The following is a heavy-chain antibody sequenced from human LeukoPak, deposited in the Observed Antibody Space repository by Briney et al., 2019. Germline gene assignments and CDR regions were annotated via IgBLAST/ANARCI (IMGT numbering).Heavy chain of an antibody. CDR3: ARVSTTVTTVDTFDI. D-gene: IGHD4-17*01. CDR2: LYTGDTV. Sequence: GGSLRLSCAASGFTVSNNYMTWVRQAPGKGLEWVSVLYTGDTVYYADSVKGRFTISRDNSKNTLYLQMNSLRAEDTAVYYCARVSTTVTTVDTFDIWGQGTVVTVSS. J-gene: IGHJ3*02. V-gene: IGHV3-66*01. CDR1: GFTVSNNY.